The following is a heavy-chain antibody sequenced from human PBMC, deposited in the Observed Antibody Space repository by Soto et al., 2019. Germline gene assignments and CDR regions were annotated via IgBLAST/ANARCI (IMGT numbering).Heavy chain of an antibody. V-gene: IGHV4-4*02. CDR1: GGSISSSNW. CDR3: ARITMVRGADDALDI. J-gene: IGHJ3*02. D-gene: IGHD3-10*01. CDR2: IYHSGST. Sequence: SETLSLTCAVSGGSISSSNWWSWVRQPPGKGLEWIGEIYHSGSTNYNPSLKSRVTISVDKSKSQFSLKLSSVTAADTAVYYCARITMVRGADDALDIWGQGTMVTVSS.